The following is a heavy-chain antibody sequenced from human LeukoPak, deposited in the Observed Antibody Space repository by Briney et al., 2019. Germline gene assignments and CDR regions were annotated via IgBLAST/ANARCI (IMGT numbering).Heavy chain of an antibody. Sequence: GGSLRLSCAASGFTFTTYAMHWVRQAPGKGLEWVAIIWYDGSVKHFADSVKGRFTISRDSSKNTLYLQMNSLRAEDTAVYYCARDRGARYFEYWGQGTLVTVSS. V-gene: IGHV3-33*01. CDR2: IWYDGSVK. CDR3: ARDRGARYFEY. CDR1: GFTFTTYA. J-gene: IGHJ4*02.